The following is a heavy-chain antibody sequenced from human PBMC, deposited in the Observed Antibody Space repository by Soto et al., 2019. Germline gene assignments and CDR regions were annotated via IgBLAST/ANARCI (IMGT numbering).Heavy chain of an antibody. CDR1: GYTFTNYG. CDR2: ISAHNGDT. Sequence: QVQLVQSGAEVKKPGASVKVSCKASGYTFTNYGFSWVRQAPGQGLEWMGWISAHNGDTKYAQEFQGRVTMTTDTSTSTDYMELRSLRSNDTAVYYCARDFSYVYETSGYYIFDYWGQGTLVTVSS. D-gene: IGHD3-22*01. J-gene: IGHJ4*02. V-gene: IGHV1-18*01. CDR3: ARDFSYVYETSGYYIFDY.